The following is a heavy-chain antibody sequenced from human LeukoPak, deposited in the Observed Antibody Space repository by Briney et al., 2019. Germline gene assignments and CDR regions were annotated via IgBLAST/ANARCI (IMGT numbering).Heavy chain of an antibody. CDR1: GFFFSSYC. Sequence: GGSLRLSCEASGFFFSSYCMHWVRQAPGKGLEWLAVISGDGTNKYYAESVKGQFTISRDNSKTTVLVQLNSLRVEDTAVYYCARCRENDFWSGSPVDHWGQGTLVTVSS. J-gene: IGHJ4*02. D-gene: IGHD3-3*01. CDR2: ISGDGTNK. CDR3: ARCRENDFWSGSPVDH. V-gene: IGHV3-30-3*01.